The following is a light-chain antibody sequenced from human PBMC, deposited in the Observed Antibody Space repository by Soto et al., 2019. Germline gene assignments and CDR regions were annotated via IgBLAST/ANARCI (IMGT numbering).Light chain of an antibody. J-gene: IGKJ3*01. V-gene: IGKV1-39*01. CDR2: AAS. Sequence: DIQMTQSPSSLSASVGDRVTITCRASQSISSYLNWYQQKPGKAPKLLIYAASSLQSGVPSRFSGSGSGTDFTRTISRLQPEDFATYYCQQSYSTPSTFGPGTKVDIK. CDR1: QSISSY. CDR3: QQSYSTPST.